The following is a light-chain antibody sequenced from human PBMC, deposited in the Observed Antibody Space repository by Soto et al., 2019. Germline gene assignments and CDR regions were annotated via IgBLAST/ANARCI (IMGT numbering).Light chain of an antibody. J-gene: IGKJ3*01. CDR3: QQYGSSPVT. CDR2: GTS. Sequence: EIVLTQYPGTLSLSPGEIATLSCSASQSVSSSDLAWYQQKPGQAPRLFIYGTSSRATGIPERFSGSWSGTDFTLTSSRLAPEELAVYYCQQYGSSPVTFGPGTNVDIK. CDR1: QSVSSSD. V-gene: IGKV3-20*01.